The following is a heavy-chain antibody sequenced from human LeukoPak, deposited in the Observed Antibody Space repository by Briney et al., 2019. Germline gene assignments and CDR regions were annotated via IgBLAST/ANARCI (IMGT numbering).Heavy chain of an antibody. Sequence: SETLSLTCTVSGGSISSYYWSWIRQPPGKGLEWIGYIYYSGSTNYNPSLKSRVTISVDTSKNQFSLKLNSVTAADTAVYYCARETSQKGAHYMDVWGKGTTGTISS. CDR3: ARETSQKGAHYMDV. CDR2: IYYSGST. J-gene: IGHJ6*03. V-gene: IGHV4-59*01. CDR1: GGSISSYY. D-gene: IGHD3-16*01.